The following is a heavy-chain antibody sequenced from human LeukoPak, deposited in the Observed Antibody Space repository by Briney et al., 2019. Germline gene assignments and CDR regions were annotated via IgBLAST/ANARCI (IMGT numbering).Heavy chain of an antibody. J-gene: IGHJ4*02. V-gene: IGHV3-23*01. D-gene: IGHD3-22*01. CDR2: LSGSGGST. Sequence: PGGSLRLSCAASGFTFSSFAMSWVRQAPGKGLEWVSALSGSGGSTYYADSVKGRFTISRDNSKNTLYLQMNSLRAEDTAVDYCAKTPSITMIVVLVKGYHYFDYWGQGTLVTVSS. CDR3: AKTPSITMIVVLVKGYHYFDY. CDR1: GFTFSSFA.